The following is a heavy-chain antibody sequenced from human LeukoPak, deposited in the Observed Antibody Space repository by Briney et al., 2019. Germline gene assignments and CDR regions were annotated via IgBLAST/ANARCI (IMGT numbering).Heavy chain of an antibody. CDR1: GFTFSSYG. CDR2: ISYDGSNK. V-gene: IGHV3-30*18. J-gene: IGHJ6*02. D-gene: IGHD2-15*01. CDR3: AKDRDPDLGYCSGGSCPGGGYYYYGMDV. Sequence: GGSLSLSCAASGFTFSSYGMHWVRQAPGKGLEWVAVISYDGSNKYYADSVKGRFTISRDNSKNTLYLQMNSLRAEETAVYYCAKDRDPDLGYCSGGSCPGGGYYYYGMDVWGQGTTVTVSS.